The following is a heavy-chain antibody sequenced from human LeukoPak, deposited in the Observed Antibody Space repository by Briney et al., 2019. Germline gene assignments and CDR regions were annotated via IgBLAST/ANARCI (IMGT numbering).Heavy chain of an antibody. CDR1: GYTFTGYY. D-gene: IGHD5-12*01. Sequence: ASVKVSCKASGYTFTGYYMHWVRQAPGQGLEWMAWINPNSGVTSYAQKFQGRVTLTRDTSINTAYMELSRLRSDDTALYYCARGGAGTAYYDWDFFRFDYWGQGTLVTVSS. J-gene: IGHJ4*02. V-gene: IGHV1-2*02. CDR3: ARGGAGTAYYDWDFFRFDY. CDR2: INPNSGVT.